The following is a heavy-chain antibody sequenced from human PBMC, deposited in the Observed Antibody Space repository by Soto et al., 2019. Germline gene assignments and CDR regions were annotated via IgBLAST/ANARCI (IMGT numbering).Heavy chain of an antibody. Sequence: QITLKESGPTLVKPTQTRTLTCTFSGFSLNSDEVGVGWVRQPPGKALEWLAFIYGDDDKRYSPSLKNSLTLTKDTSKNPVVLTMTNMAPVDTATYYCAHNALTDCFDVWGQGTMVTVSS. CDR1: GFSLNSDEVG. J-gene: IGHJ3*01. CDR3: AHNALTDCFDV. V-gene: IGHV2-5*02. D-gene: IGHD3-9*01. CDR2: IYGDDDK.